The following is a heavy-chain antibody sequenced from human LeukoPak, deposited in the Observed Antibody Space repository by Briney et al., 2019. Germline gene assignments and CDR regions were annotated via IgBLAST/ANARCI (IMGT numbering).Heavy chain of an antibody. Sequence: SVTLSLTCTISGGSISGYYWSWMRQPAGKGLEWIGRIFCRGTTNYNPSLKSRVTMSVDTSKNQFSLKLSSVTAADTAVYYCARDHTRGFDPWGQGTLVTVSS. CDR1: GGSISGYY. V-gene: IGHV4-4*07. D-gene: IGHD2-2*01. J-gene: IGHJ5*02. CDR2: IFCRGTT. CDR3: ARDHTRGFDP.